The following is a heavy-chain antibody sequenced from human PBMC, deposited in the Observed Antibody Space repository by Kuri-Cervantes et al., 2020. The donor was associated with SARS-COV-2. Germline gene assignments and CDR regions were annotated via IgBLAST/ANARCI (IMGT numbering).Heavy chain of an antibody. Sequence: GESLKISCAASGFTFSSYGMHWVRQAPGKGLEWVAFIRYDGSNKYYADSVKGRFTISRDNSKNTLYLQTNSLRAEDTAVYYCARWQRGSSWYSVFDYWGQGTLVTVSS. V-gene: IGHV3-30*02. J-gene: IGHJ4*02. CDR1: GFTFSSYG. CDR2: IRYDGSNK. CDR3: ARWQRGSSWYSVFDY. D-gene: IGHD6-13*01.